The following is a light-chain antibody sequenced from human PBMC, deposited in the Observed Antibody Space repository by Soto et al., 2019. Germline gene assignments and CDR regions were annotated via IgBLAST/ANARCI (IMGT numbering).Light chain of an antibody. CDR1: QPINTH. J-gene: IGKJ2*01. V-gene: IGKV3-11*01. Sequence: EVLLTQSPATLSLTPGESATLSCRASQPINTHLAWYQQKSGQSPRLLIYDASNRATDIPARFRASGFGTDFTLTISSLKPEDFGTYYCHHRTNWPPEDTFGQGTKLEI. CDR2: DAS. CDR3: HHRTNWPPEDT.